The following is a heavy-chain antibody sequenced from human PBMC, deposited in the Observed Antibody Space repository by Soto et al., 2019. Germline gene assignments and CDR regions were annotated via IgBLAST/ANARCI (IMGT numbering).Heavy chain of an antibody. V-gene: IGHV1-3*01. J-gene: IGHJ5*02. CDR2: INAANGDT. CDR1: GYTFTSYG. Sequence: ASVKVSCKASGYTFTSYGIHWVRQAPGRRLEWMGWINAANGDTKYSPKFQGRVTITRNTSASTDYMELSSLRSEDTAVYYCVGRHVSATGIDWFEPWGQGTLVTVSS. D-gene: IGHD6-13*01. CDR3: VGRHVSATGIDWFEP.